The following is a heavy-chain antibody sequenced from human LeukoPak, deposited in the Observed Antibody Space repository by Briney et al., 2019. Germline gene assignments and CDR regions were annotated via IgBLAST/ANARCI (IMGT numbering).Heavy chain of an antibody. CDR1: GGSISSGDYY. CDR3: ARLCSSTSCYVSFDI. Sequence: PSQTLSLTCSVSGGSISSGDYYWSWIRQPPGKGLEWIGYIYYSGSTYYNPSLKSRVTISVDTSKNQFSLKLSSVTAADTAVYYCARLCSSTSCYVSFDIWGQGTMVTVSS. D-gene: IGHD2-2*01. V-gene: IGHV4-30-4*01. J-gene: IGHJ3*02. CDR2: IYYSGST.